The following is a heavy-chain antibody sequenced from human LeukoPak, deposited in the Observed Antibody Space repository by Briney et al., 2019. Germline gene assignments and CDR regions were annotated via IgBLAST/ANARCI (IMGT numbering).Heavy chain of an antibody. CDR1: GFSMSTSFYY. D-gene: IGHD5-24*01. V-gene: IGHV4-39*07. Sequence: SSETLSLTCTVSGFSMSTSFYYWAWIRQPPGKGLEWIGSISYTGITNDNPSLTSRVTISLDTSKSQFFLKVSSVTAADTAVYYCAREGMATIDYWGQGTLVTVSS. CDR3: AREGMATIDY. CDR2: ISYTGIT. J-gene: IGHJ4*02.